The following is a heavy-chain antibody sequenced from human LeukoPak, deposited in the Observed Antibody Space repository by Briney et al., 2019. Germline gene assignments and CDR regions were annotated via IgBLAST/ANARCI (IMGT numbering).Heavy chain of an antibody. Sequence: SVKVSCKASGGTFSSYAISWVRQAPGQGLEWMGRIIPMFCIANYAQKFQGRVTITADKSTSTAYMELSSLRSEDTAVYYCARQCSSNSCYFEFDPWGQGTLVTVSS. J-gene: IGHJ5*02. CDR2: IIPMFCIA. D-gene: IGHD2-2*01. CDR1: GGTFSSYA. V-gene: IGHV1-69*04. CDR3: ARQCSSNSCYFEFDP.